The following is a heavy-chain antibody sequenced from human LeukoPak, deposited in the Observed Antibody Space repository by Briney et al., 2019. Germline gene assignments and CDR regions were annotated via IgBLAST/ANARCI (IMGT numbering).Heavy chain of an antibody. J-gene: IGHJ5*02. Sequence: GGSLRLSCAASGFTFSSYSMNWVRQAPGKGLEWVSSISSSSSYIYYADSVKGRFTISRDNAKNSLYLQMYSLRAEDTAVYYCARGLRQWLVPGDNWFDPWGQGTLVTVSS. CDR2: ISSSSSYI. V-gene: IGHV3-21*01. CDR1: GFTFSSYS. CDR3: ARGLRQWLVPGDNWFDP. D-gene: IGHD6-19*01.